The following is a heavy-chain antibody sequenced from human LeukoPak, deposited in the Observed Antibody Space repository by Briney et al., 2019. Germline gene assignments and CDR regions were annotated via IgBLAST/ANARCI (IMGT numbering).Heavy chain of an antibody. CDR3: ARTQKIIAAAGTGLWFDP. V-gene: IGHV4-61*05. Sequence: SETLSLTCTVSGGSISSSSYYWGWIRQPPGKGLEWIGYIYYSGSTNYNPSLKSRVTISVDTSKNQFSLKLSSVTAADTAVYYCARTQKIIAAAGTGLWFDPWGQGTLVTVSS. J-gene: IGHJ5*02. CDR1: GGSISSSSYY. CDR2: IYYSGST. D-gene: IGHD6-13*01.